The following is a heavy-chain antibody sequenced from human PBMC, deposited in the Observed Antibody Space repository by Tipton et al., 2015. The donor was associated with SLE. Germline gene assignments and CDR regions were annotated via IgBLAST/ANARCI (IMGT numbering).Heavy chain of an antibody. CDR3: ARDTGGIAAAGYFDY. J-gene: IGHJ4*02. D-gene: IGHD6-13*01. CDR1: GGSISSGGYY. CDR2: IYYSGST. Sequence: TLSLTCTVSGGSISSGGYYWSWIRQHPGKGLEWIGYIYYSGSTYYNPSLKSRVTISVDTSKNQFSLKLGSVTAADTAVYYCARDTGGIAAAGYFDYWGQGTLVTVSS. V-gene: IGHV4-31*03.